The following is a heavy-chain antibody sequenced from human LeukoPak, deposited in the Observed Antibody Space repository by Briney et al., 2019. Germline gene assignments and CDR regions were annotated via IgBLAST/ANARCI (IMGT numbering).Heavy chain of an antibody. Sequence: ASVKVSCKASGYTFTSYDINWVRQATGQELERMGWMNPNSGNTGYAQKFQGRVTMTRNTSISTAYMELSSLRSEDTAVYYCARGLRAIFGVVILYNWFDPWGQGTLVTVSS. D-gene: IGHD3-3*01. J-gene: IGHJ5*02. V-gene: IGHV1-8*01. CDR2: MNPNSGNT. CDR3: ARGLRAIFGVVILYNWFDP. CDR1: GYTFTSYD.